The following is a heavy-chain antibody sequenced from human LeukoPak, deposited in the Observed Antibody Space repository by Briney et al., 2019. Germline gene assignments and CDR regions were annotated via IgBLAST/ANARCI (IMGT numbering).Heavy chain of an antibody. V-gene: IGHV3-53*01. D-gene: IGHD1-14*01. CDR1: GFIVSSYY. CDR3: ARGYAQAEVTASDY. J-gene: IGHJ4*02. CDR2: IYTAGTT. Sequence: GGSLRLSRAASGFIVSSYYMSWFRQAPGKGLEWVSVIYTAGTTHYADSVRGRFIISRDYSKNTLNLQMNSLRAEDTAVYYCARGYAQAEVTASDYWGQGILVTVSS.